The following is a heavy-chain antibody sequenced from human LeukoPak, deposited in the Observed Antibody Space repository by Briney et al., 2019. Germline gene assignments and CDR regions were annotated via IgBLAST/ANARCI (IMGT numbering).Heavy chain of an antibody. J-gene: IGHJ4*02. CDR3: ASMRKSSSGWSHFDY. D-gene: IGHD6-19*01. CDR1: GYTFTSYG. CDR2: ISAYNGNT. Sequence: GASVKVSCKASGYTFTSYGISWVRQAPGQGLEWMGWISAYNGNTNYAQKLQGRVTMTTDTSTSTAYMELRSLRSDDTAVYYCASMRKSSSGWSHFDYWGQGTLVTVSS. V-gene: IGHV1-18*01.